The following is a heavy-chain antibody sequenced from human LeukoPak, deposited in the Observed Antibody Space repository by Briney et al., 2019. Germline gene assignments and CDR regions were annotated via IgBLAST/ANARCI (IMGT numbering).Heavy chain of an antibody. J-gene: IGHJ4*02. CDR1: GFTFSDYG. V-gene: IGHV3-7*01. D-gene: IGHD2-2*01. CDR2: IKQDGSEK. Sequence: PGRSLRLSCAASGFTFSDYGMHWVRQAPGKGLEWVANIKQDGSEKYYVDSVKGRFTISRDNAKNSLYLQMNSLRAEDTAVYYCARAELQWGYFDYWGQGTLVTVSS. CDR3: ARAELQWGYFDY.